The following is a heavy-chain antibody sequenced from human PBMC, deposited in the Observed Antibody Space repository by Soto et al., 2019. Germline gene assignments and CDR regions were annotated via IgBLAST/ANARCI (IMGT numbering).Heavy chain of an antibody. CDR3: ARDRLDFFEY. CDR2: ISYDGSNK. CDR1: GFTFSSYG. Sequence: QVQLVESGGGVVQPGRSLRLSCAASGFTFSSYGMHWVRQAPGKGLEWVAVISYDGSNKYYADSVKGRFTISRDNSKNALYLQMNSLRAEDTAVYYCARDRLDFFEYCGQGTLVTVSS. J-gene: IGHJ4*02. V-gene: IGHV3-30*03. D-gene: IGHD2-2*03.